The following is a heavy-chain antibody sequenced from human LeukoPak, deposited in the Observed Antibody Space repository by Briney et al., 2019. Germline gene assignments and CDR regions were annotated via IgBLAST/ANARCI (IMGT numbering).Heavy chain of an antibody. CDR3: AKSPRGRLLLFDY. CDR1: GFTFSSYA. Sequence: GGSLRLSCAASGFTFSSYAMHWVRQAPGKGLEWVAVISYDGSNKYYADSVKGRFTISRDNSKNTLYLQMNSLRAEDTAVYYCAKSPRGRLLLFDYWGQGTLVTVSS. V-gene: IGHV3-30*18. J-gene: IGHJ4*02. D-gene: IGHD3-22*01. CDR2: ISYDGSNK.